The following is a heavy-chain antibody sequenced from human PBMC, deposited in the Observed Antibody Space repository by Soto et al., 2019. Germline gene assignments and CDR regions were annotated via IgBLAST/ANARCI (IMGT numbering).Heavy chain of an antibody. V-gene: IGHV4-30-2*01. CDR3: AGMPYTSGLRFDP. CDR2: IYQSGVT. D-gene: IGHD6-19*01. J-gene: IGHJ5*02. Sequence: PXETLSLPCNMSGYSYSISPYSWSWIRQPPGKAPQWIGFIYQSGVTSYNPSLARRVSISRDRSNNQCSLKLKSVTAADTAVYFWAGMPYTSGLRFDPWGPGTLATVSS. CDR1: GYSYSISPYS.